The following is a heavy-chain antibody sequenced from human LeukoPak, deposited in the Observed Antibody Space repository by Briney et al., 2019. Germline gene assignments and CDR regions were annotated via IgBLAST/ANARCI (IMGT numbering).Heavy chain of an antibody. J-gene: IGHJ4*02. CDR2: IYYSGNT. CDR3: ARQTGSGLFILP. D-gene: IGHD3/OR15-3a*01. CDR1: GVSISSSNSY. Sequence: SETLSLTCTVPGVSISSSNSYWGWIRQPPGKGLEWIGSIYYSGNTYYNASLKSQVSISIDTSKNQFSLRLTSVTAADTAVYYCARQTGSGLFILPGGQGTLVTVSS. V-gene: IGHV4-39*01.